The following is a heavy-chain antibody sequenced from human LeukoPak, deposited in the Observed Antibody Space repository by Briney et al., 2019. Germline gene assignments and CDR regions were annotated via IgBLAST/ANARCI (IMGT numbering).Heavy chain of an antibody. D-gene: IGHD3-10*01. CDR2: INHSGST. V-gene: IGHV4-34*01. CDR1: GGSFSGYY. Sequence: SETLSLTCAVYGGSFSGYYWSWIRQPPGKGLEWIGEINHSGSTNYNPSLKSRVTISVDTSKNQFSLKLSSVTAADTAVYYCARGRTYYGSGSYYPVFDYWGQGTLVTVSS. CDR3: ARGRTYYGSGSYYPVFDY. J-gene: IGHJ4*02.